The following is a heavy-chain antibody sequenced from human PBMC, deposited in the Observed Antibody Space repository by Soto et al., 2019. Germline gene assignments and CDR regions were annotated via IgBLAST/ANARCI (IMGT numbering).Heavy chain of an antibody. D-gene: IGHD3-9*01. CDR3: ARDPLLYDIDWYPNWFGP. Sequence: EAQLLESGGGLVQPGGSLRLSCSASGFIFNNYAMSWVRQAPGKGLEWVSGITGYGATTYYAESVKGRFTISRDNSKNTLYLQMSTLTAEDTAVYYCARDPLLYDIDWYPNWFGPWGQGTLVTVSS. CDR2: ITGYGATT. V-gene: IGHV3-23*01. J-gene: IGHJ5*02. CDR1: GFIFNNYA.